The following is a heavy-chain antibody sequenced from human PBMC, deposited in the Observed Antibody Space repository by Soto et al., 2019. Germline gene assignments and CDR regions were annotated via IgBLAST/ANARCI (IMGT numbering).Heavy chain of an antibody. Sequence: PGGSLRLSCAPSGFTFSSYSMNWILQAPGKGLEWVSSISSSSSYIYYADSLKGRFTISRDNAKNSLYLQMNRLRAEDTAVYYCARDRDKGRAGDAFDIWGQGTMVTVSS. V-gene: IGHV3-21*01. CDR2: ISSSSSYI. CDR3: ARDRDKGRAGDAFDI. CDR1: GFTFSSYS. J-gene: IGHJ3*02.